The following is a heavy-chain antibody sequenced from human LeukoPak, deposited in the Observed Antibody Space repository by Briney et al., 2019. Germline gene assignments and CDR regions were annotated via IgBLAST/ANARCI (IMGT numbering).Heavy chain of an antibody. CDR2: ISSGGSTM. D-gene: IGHD1-20*01. J-gene: IGHJ4*02. CDR3: VRESITGHRDFDY. Sequence: GGSLRLACAASGFAFSSYSMNWVRQAPGRGLEWISYISSGGSTMYYADSVEGRFTISRDSGKNSLYLLLNSLRADDTAVYFCVRESITGHRDFDYWGQGTLITVSA. V-gene: IGHV3-48*01. CDR1: GFAFSSYS.